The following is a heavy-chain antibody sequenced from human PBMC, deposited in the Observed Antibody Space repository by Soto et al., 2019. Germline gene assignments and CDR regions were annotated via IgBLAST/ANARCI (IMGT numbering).Heavy chain of an antibody. CDR3: ARYFSLGATIIAY. CDR2: INAGNGNT. V-gene: IGHV1-3*01. J-gene: IGHJ4*02. CDR1: GYTFTSYA. D-gene: IGHD5-12*01. Sequence: QVQLVQSGAEVKKPGASVKVSCKASGYTFTSYAMHWVRQAPGQRLEWMGWINAGNGNTKYSQKFQGRVTITRDTSASTAYMELSSLRSEDTAVYYCARYFSLGATIIAYWRQGTLVTVSS.